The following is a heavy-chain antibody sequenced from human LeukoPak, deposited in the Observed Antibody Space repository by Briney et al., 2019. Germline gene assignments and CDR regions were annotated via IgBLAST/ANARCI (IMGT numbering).Heavy chain of an antibody. V-gene: IGHV1-69*01. Sequence: SVKVSCKASGGTFSSYAISWVRQAPGQGLEWMGGIIPISGTANYAQKFQGRVTITADESTSTAYMELSSLRSEDTAVYYCARDGVEMATAYFDYWGQGTLVTVSS. J-gene: IGHJ4*02. CDR1: GGTFSSYA. CDR3: ARDGVEMATAYFDY. D-gene: IGHD5-24*01. CDR2: IIPISGTA.